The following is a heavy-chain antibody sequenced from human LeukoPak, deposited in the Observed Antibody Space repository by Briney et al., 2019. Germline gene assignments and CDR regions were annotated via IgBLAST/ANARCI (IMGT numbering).Heavy chain of an antibody. CDR2: ISWNSGSI. Sequence: GGSLRLSYAASGFTFSSYWMNWARQAPGKGLEWISGISWNSGSIGYADSVKGRFTISRDNAKNSLNLQMNSLRAEDTALYYCAKDSGPKWYYDSSGYYHNWFDPWGQGTLVTVSS. CDR1: GFTFSSYW. V-gene: IGHV3-9*01. CDR3: AKDSGPKWYYDSSGYYHNWFDP. D-gene: IGHD3-22*01. J-gene: IGHJ5*02.